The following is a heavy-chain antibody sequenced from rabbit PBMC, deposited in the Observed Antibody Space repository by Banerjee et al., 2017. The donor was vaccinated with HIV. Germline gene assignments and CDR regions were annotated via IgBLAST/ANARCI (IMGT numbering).Heavy chain of an antibody. D-gene: IGHD1-1*01. Sequence: QSLEESGGDLVKTGASLTLNCTASGFSFSSTYYMCWVSQAPGKGLEWIACSYAGGSGSTHYASWAKGRFTSSETSSTTVTRQMTRRTAADTATYFGARDSGSGWYLDRLDLWGPGTRVTVS. J-gene: IGHJ6*01. CDR3: ARDSGSGWYLDRLDL. CDR2: SYAGGSGST. V-gene: IGHV1S40*01. CDR1: GFSFSSTYY.